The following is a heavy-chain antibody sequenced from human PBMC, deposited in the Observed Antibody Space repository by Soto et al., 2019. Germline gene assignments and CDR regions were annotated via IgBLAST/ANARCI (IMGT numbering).Heavy chain of an antibody. CDR3: ARIGGWYDIDF. V-gene: IGHV4-61*08. CDR2: IFYNGTA. D-gene: IGHD6-19*01. J-gene: IGHJ4*02. CDR1: GGSVSSGGFH. Sequence: VQLQQSGPGLVKPSETLSLTCSVSGGSVSSGGFHWSWLRESPGKGLQFIASIFYNGTANYSPSLKNRVTISIDTSQSQFSLKLVSVAAADTAGYYCARIGGWYDIDFWGQGNLVTVSS.